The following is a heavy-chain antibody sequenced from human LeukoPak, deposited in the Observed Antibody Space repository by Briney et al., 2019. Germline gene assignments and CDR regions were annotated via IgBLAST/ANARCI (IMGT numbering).Heavy chain of an antibody. V-gene: IGHV1-69*13. Sequence: ASVKVSCKASGGTFSSYAISWVRQAPGQGLEWMGGIIPIFGTANYAQKFQGRVTITADESTSTAYMELSSLRSEDTAVYYCAKDHTLWAILFDYWGQGTLVTVSS. D-gene: IGHD3-16*01. J-gene: IGHJ4*02. CDR2: IIPIFGTA. CDR1: GGTFSSYA. CDR3: AKDHTLWAILFDY.